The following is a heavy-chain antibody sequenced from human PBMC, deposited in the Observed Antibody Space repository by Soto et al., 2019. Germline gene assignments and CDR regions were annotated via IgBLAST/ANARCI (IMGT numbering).Heavy chain of an antibody. CDR1: DFSLTTRGGG. CDR3: THRSPAYGHDF. J-gene: IGHJ4*01. V-gene: IGHV2-5*01. CDR2: IYWNDDQ. Sequence: SGPTLVNPTQPLTLTCNFSDFSLTTRGGGVGWIRQPPGKALEWVELIYWNDDQRYNPSLKSRLTVTKDTSKNHVVLTMTNVDPLDTATYYCTHRSPAYGHDFWGPGTLVTVSS. D-gene: IGHD3-10*01.